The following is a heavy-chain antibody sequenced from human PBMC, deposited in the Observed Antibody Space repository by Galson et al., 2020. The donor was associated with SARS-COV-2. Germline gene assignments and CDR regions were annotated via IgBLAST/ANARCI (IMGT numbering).Heavy chain of an antibody. V-gene: IGHV1-69*13. CDR3: ARLYYYDSSGYYYFDY. Sequence: SVKVSCKASGSTFSSYAISWVRQAPGQGLEWMGGIIPIFGTANYAQKFQGRVTITADESTSTAYMELSSLRSEDTAVYYCARLYYYDSSGYYYFDYWGQGTLVTVSS. J-gene: IGHJ4*02. D-gene: IGHD3-22*01. CDR1: GSTFSSYA. CDR2: IIPIFGTA.